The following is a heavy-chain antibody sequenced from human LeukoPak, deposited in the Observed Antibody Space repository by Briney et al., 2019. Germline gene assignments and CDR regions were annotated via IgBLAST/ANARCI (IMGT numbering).Heavy chain of an antibody. V-gene: IGHV3-9*01. CDR1: GFTFDDYA. CDR3: AKGGRYDSSGYIYYYYGMDV. CDR2: ISWNSGSI. Sequence: PGRSLRLSCAASGFTFDDYAMHWVRQAPGKGLEWVSGISWNSGSIGYADSVKGRFTISRDNAKNSLYLQMNSLRAEDTALYYCAKGGRYDSSGYIYYYYGMDVWGQGTTVTVSS. J-gene: IGHJ6*02. D-gene: IGHD3-22*01.